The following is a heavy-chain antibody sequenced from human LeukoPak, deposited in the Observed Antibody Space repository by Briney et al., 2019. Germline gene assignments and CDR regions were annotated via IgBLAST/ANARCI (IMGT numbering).Heavy chain of an antibody. D-gene: IGHD5-18*01. J-gene: IGHJ5*02. CDR2: IIPILGIA. Sequence: GASVKVSCKASGGTFSSYAISWVRQAPGQGLEWMGRIIPILGIANYAQKFQGRVTITADKSTSTAYMELSSLRSEDTAVYYCARVKAMARDPFDPWGQGTLVTVSS. V-gene: IGHV1-69*04. CDR1: GGTFSSYA. CDR3: ARVKAMARDPFDP.